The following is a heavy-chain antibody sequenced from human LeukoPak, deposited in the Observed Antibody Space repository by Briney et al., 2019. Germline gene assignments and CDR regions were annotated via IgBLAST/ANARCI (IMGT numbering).Heavy chain of an antibody. CDR1: GFSVGTKY. Sequence: GGSLRLSCAASGFSVGTKYMNWVRPARGKGLEWVAILYRGSDTYYSDPVKGRFTISRDDSKNTLPLQMNSVRAEDTAVYYCARVGDHYHWYFDLWGRGTLVTVSS. J-gene: IGHJ2*01. V-gene: IGHV3-53*01. D-gene: IGHD3-10*01. CDR2: LYRGSDT. CDR3: ARVGDHYHWYFDL.